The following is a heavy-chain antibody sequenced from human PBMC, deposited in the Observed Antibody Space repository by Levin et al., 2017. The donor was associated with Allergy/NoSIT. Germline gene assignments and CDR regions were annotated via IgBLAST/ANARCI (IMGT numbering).Heavy chain of an antibody. V-gene: IGHV4-4*02. CDR3: ARELGPFRAPAGYYYYYMDV. CDR2: IDRSDSA. CDR1: GASISSYNW. D-gene: IGHD2-2*01. Sequence: PSETLSLTCAVTGASISSYNWWSWVRQSPGKGLEWIGKIDRSDSANYNPSLKSRVTMSTDKSKNQFSLRLSSVTAADTAVYYCARELGPFRAPAGYYYYYMDVWGKGTTVTVSS. J-gene: IGHJ6*03.